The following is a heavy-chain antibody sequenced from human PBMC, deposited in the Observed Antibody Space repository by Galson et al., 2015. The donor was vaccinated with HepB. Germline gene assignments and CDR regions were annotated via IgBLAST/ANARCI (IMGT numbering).Heavy chain of an antibody. Sequence: SLRLSCAASGFTFSNYSMNWVRQAPGKGLEWVSYINNSSTTMYYADSVKGRFTISRDNAKNSLYLQMNSQRDDDTAVYYCARSRPGYSYYYNYMDVWGKGTTVTVSS. J-gene: IGHJ6*03. CDR1: GFTFSNYS. CDR2: INNSSTTM. V-gene: IGHV3-48*02. CDR3: ARSRPGYSYYYNYMDV. D-gene: IGHD3-10*01.